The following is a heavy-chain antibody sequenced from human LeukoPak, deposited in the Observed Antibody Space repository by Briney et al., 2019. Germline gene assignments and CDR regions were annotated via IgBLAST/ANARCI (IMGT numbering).Heavy chain of an antibody. J-gene: IGHJ4*02. CDR3: AKAKGYSSSWGDYCDY. CDR2: IRSKANSYAT. Sequence: PGGSLRLSCAASGFTFSGSAMHWVRQASGKGLEWVGRIRSKANSYATAYAASVKGRFTISRDDSKNTLYLQMNSLRAEDTAVYYCAKAKGYSSSWGDYCDYWGQGTLVTVSS. V-gene: IGHV3-73*01. D-gene: IGHD6-13*01. CDR1: GFTFSGSA.